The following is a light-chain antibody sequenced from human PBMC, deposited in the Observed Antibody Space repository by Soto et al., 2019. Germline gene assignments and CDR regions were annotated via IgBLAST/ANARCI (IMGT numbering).Light chain of an antibody. CDR2: DVS. Sequence: SALTQPASVSGSPGQSITISCTGTSSDVGGYNYVSWYQQHPGKAPELMIYDVSNRPSGVSNRFSGSKSGNTASLTISGLQAEDEADYYCSSYTSSSIYVFGTGTKSPS. CDR3: SSYTSSSIYV. J-gene: IGLJ1*01. CDR1: SSDVGGYNY. V-gene: IGLV2-14*01.